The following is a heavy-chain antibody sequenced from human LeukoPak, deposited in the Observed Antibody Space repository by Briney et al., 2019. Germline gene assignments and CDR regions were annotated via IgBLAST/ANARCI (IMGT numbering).Heavy chain of an antibody. CDR3: ARDGGITRTHGDRDAYYFDY. CDR2: IWYDGSNK. J-gene: IGHJ4*02. Sequence: PGRSLRLSCAAFGFTFSSYGMHWVRQAPGMGLEWVAVIWYDGSNKYYADSVKGRFTISRDNSKNTLYLQMNSLRAEDTAVYYCARDGGITRTHGDRDAYYFDYWGQGTLVTVSS. CDR1: GFTFSSYG. D-gene: IGHD1-14*01. V-gene: IGHV3-33*01.